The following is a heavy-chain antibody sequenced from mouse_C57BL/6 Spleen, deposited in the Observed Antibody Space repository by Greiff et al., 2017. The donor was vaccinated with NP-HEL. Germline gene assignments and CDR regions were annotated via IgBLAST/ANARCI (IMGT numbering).Heavy chain of an antibody. CDR1: GYTFTSYG. V-gene: IGHV1-81*01. D-gene: IGHD2-2*01. J-gene: IGHJ2*01. CDR3: ARWVTTYYFDY. Sequence: VKLMESGAELARPGASVKLSCKASGYTFTSYGISWVKQRTGQGLEWIGEIYPRSGNTYYNEKFKGKATLTADKSSSTAYMELRSLTSEDSAVYFCARWVTTYYFDYWGQGTTLTVSS. CDR2: IYPRSGNT.